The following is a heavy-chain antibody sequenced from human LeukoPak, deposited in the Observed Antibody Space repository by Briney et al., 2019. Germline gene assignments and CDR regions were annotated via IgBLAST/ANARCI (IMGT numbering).Heavy chain of an antibody. J-gene: IGHJ4*02. CDR2: IGAGSST. D-gene: IGHD2-2*01. CDR1: GFTFSRCA. CDR3: AKGGSTSPNGINDY. Sequence: GGSLRVSCAASGFTFSRCAMSWVRQAPGKGLEWVSAIGAGSSTYYADSVKGRFTISRDNSKNTLYLQMNSLRAEDTAVYYCAKGGSTSPNGINDYWGQGTLVTVSS. V-gene: IGHV3-23*01.